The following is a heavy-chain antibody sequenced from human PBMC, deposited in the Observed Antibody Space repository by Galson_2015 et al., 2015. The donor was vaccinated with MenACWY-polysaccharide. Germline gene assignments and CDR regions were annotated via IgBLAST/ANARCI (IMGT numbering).Heavy chain of an antibody. CDR2: IYSGGSM. Sequence: SLRLSCAASGFSVSVNHMSWVRQAPGKGLEWVSVIYSGGSMYYADSVKGRFTISRDNSKDTLYLQMNSLRADDTAVYYCARGYNRAFDYWGQGTLVTVSS. V-gene: IGHV3-53*01. D-gene: IGHD1-1*01. CDR3: ARGYNRAFDY. CDR1: GFSVSVNH. J-gene: IGHJ4*02.